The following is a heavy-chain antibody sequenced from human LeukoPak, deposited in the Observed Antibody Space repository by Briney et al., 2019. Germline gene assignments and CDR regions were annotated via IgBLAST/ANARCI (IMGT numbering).Heavy chain of an antibody. CDR2: INPNSGGT. J-gene: IGHJ4*02. V-gene: IGHV1-2*02. CDR3: ARDGEEVVTAEPLYFDY. CDR1: GYTFTGYY. Sequence: ASVKVSCKASGYTFTGYYMHWVRQAPGQGLEWMGWINPNSGGTNYAQKFQGRVTMTRGTSISTAYMELSRLRSDDTAVYYCARDGEEVVTAEPLYFDYWGQGTLVTVSS. D-gene: IGHD2-21*02.